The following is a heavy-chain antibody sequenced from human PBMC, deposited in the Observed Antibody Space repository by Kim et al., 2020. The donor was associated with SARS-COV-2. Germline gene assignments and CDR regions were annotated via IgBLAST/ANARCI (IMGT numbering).Heavy chain of an antibody. V-gene: IGHV3-7*01. CDR3: ARDYGRSFDL. CDR2: AK. J-gene: IGHJ4*02. Sequence: AKYLVDSGRGRFTMSRDNAKNSLSLQMDNLRGEDTAVYYCARDYGRSFDLWGQGTLVTVSS. D-gene: IGHD4-17*01.